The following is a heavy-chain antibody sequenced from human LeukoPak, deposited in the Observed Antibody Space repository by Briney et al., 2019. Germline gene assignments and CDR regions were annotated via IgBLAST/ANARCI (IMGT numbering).Heavy chain of an antibody. J-gene: IGHJ4*02. CDR3: ARESIAAAGNPLDY. CDR1: GFTFSSYS. Sequence: PGGSLRLSCAASGFTFSSYSMNWVRQAPGKGLEWVSSISSSSSYIYYADSVKGRFTISRDNAKSSLYLQMNSLRAEDTAVYYCARESIAAAGNPLDYWGQGTLVTVSS. CDR2: ISSSSSYI. D-gene: IGHD6-13*01. V-gene: IGHV3-21*01.